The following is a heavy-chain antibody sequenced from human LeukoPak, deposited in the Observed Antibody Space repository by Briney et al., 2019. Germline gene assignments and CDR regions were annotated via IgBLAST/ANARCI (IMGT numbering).Heavy chain of an antibody. D-gene: IGHD4-17*01. CDR2: MNHSGST. CDR1: GVHFSGYY. Sequence: PSETLSLTCAVCGVHFSGYYWLWLRQPPAKGREGVGEMNHSGSTNYHPSLKSRVTISVDTSKNQFSLKLSSVTAADTAVYYCARDGDFNPTVPFDIWGQGTMVTVSS. CDR3: ARDGDFNPTVPFDI. V-gene: IGHV4-34*01. J-gene: IGHJ3*02.